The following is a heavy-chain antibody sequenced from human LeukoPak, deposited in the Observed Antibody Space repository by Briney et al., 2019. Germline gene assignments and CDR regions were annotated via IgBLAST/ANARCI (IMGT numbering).Heavy chain of an antibody. D-gene: IGHD3-3*01. Sequence: PSQTLSLTCTVSGGSISSGRYWRSWIRQHPGKGLEWIGYVYSSGSTYYSPSLRSRLSMSVDTSKNQFSLNLRSVTAADTAVYYCARAILTASGSVWYFDLWGRGTLVTVSS. CDR3: ARAILTASGSVWYFDL. J-gene: IGHJ2*01. CDR1: GGSISSGRYW. CDR2: VYSSGST. V-gene: IGHV4-31*03.